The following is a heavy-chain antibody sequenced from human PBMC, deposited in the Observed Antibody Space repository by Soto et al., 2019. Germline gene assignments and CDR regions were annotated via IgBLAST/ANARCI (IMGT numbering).Heavy chain of an antibody. CDR3: ARTYYYDSSGYYRGPNWFDP. V-gene: IGHV1-18*01. CDR2: ISAYNGNT. CDR1: GYTFTSYG. D-gene: IGHD3-22*01. Sequence: VKVSCKASGYTFTSYGISWVRQAPGQGLEWMGWISAYNGNTNYAQKLQGRVTMTTDTSTSTAYMELRSLRSDDTAVYYCARTYYYDSSGYYRGPNWFDPWGQGTLVTVSS. J-gene: IGHJ5*02.